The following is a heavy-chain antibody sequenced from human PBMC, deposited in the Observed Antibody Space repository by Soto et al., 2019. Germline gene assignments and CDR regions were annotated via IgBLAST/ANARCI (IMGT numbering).Heavy chain of an antibody. J-gene: IGHJ4*02. V-gene: IGHV1-2*02. CDR3: TRGRGGDGYNYLDY. CDR2: INPNSGGT. Sequence: PGEGLEWMGWINPNSGGTNYAQKFQGRVSLTRDTSITTAYMELSRLRSDDTAVYYCTRGRGGDGYNYLDYWGQGTLVTVSS. D-gene: IGHD2-21*01.